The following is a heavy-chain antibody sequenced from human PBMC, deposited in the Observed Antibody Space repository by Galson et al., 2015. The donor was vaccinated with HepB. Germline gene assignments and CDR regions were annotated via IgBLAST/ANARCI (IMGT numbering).Heavy chain of an antibody. CDR3: TTDRYYYDSSGYYLGLGSSADY. CDR1: GFAFSSYS. Sequence: SLRLSCAASGFAFSSYSFHWVRQAPGKGLEWVAVIWSDGSRSYYLDSVKGRFTISRDNSKNTLYLQMNSLKTEDTAVYYCTTDRYYYDSSGYYLGLGSSADYWAREPWSPSPQ. CDR2: IWSDGSRS. V-gene: IGHV3-33*01. J-gene: IGHJ4*02. D-gene: IGHD3-22*01.